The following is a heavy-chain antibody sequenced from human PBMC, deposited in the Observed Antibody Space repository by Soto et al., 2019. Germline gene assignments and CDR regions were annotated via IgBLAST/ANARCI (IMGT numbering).Heavy chain of an antibody. V-gene: IGHV1-46*01. D-gene: IGHD3-22*01. CDR1: GYTFTSYY. J-gene: IGHJ6*02. Sequence: ASVKVSCKASGYTFTSYYMHWVRQAPGQGLEWMGIINPSGGSTSYAQKFQGRVTTTRDTSTSTVYMELSSLRSEDTAVYYCARDRRSDPYYYDSSGPIYGMDVWGQGTTVTVSS. CDR2: INPSGGST. CDR3: ARDRRSDPYYYDSSGPIYGMDV.